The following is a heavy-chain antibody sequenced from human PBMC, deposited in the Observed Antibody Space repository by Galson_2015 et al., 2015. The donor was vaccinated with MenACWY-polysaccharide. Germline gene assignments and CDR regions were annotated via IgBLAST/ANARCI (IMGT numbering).Heavy chain of an antibody. D-gene: IGHD6-6*01. CDR3: TRVSQYSANYGGD. Sequence: SLRLSCAASGFTFSSSWMHWVRQAPGKGLEWVSLILNDGSSTGYADSVRGRFTISRDKAKNMLHLQMNGLRGEDTAVYYCTRVSQYSANYGGDWGQGTLVTVSS. J-gene: IGHJ4*02. V-gene: IGHV3-74*01. CDR1: GFTFSSSW. CDR2: ILNDGSST.